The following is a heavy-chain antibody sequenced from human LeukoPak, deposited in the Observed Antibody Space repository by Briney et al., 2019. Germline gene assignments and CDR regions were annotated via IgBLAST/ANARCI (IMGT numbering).Heavy chain of an antibody. D-gene: IGHD2-2*01. J-gene: IGHJ4*02. Sequence: PGGSLRLSCAASGFTFSTYGMHWVRQSPGKGREWVAFIDYGGSYKYYADSAKGRFTISRDNSRNTLYLQMNSLRVEDTAVYYCARTILPALDYWGQGTLVPVSS. CDR1: GFTFSTYG. CDR3: ARTILPALDY. CDR2: IDYGGSYK. V-gene: IGHV3-30*19.